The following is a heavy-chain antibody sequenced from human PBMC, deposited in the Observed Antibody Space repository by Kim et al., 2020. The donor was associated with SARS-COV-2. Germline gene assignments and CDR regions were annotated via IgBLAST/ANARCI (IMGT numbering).Heavy chain of an antibody. Sequence: GGSLRLSCAASGFTFSDYYMSWIRQAPGKGLEWVSYISSSSSYTNYADSVKGRFTISRDNAKNSLYLQMNSLRAEDTAVYYCARGPAYDSSGYYPPADYWGQGTLVTISS. V-gene: IGHV3-11*05. CDR3: ARGPAYDSSGYYPPADY. D-gene: IGHD3-22*01. CDR1: GFTFSDYY. J-gene: IGHJ4*02. CDR2: ISSSSSYT.